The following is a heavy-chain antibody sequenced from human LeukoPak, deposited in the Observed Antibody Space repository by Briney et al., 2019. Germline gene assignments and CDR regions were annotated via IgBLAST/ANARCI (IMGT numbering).Heavy chain of an antibody. CDR2: INPSGGST. CDR1: GYTFTSYF. J-gene: IGHJ4*02. D-gene: IGHD3-22*01. CDR3: AEGDYYDSSGYRGY. V-gene: IGHV1-46*01. Sequence: ASVKVSCKASGYTFTSYFMHWVRQAPGQGLEWMGIINPSGGSTTYAQKFQGRVTITADESTSTAYMELSSLRSEDTAVYYCAEGDYYDSSGYRGYWGQGTLVTVSS.